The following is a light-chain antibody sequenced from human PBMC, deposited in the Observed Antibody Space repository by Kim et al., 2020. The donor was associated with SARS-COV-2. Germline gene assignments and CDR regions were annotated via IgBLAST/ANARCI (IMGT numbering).Light chain of an antibody. CDR2: GKN. CDR1: SLRSSY. Sequence: LGLTVRITCQGDSLRSSYSSWYQQKPGQAPVLVIYGKNNRPSGIPDRFSGSSSGNTASLTITGAQAEDEADYYCNSRDSSGNHRWVFGGGTKLTVL. V-gene: IGLV3-19*01. J-gene: IGLJ3*02. CDR3: NSRDSSGNHRWV.